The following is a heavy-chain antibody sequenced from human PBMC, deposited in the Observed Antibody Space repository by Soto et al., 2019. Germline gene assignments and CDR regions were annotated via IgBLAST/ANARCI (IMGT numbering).Heavy chain of an antibody. CDR1: KVTAW. CDR3: GDLDGSYFGMDV. CDR2: IKSKAVGETI. V-gene: IGHV3-15*01. D-gene: IGHD3-10*01. J-gene: IGHJ6*02. Sequence: EVQLVASGGGVVKPWGSLRLSCGASKVTAWMRWVRQAPGKGLEWVGRIKSKAVGETIDYAAPVQGRFTISRDDSKDMVYLEMNSLKIEDAAVYSCGDLDGSYFGMDVWGQGTTVIVSS.